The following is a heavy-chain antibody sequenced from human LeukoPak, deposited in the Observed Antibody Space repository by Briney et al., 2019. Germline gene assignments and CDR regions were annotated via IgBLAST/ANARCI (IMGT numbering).Heavy chain of an antibody. CDR2: INKDGSRT. V-gene: IGHV3-43*02. Sequence: GGSLRLSCAASGFTMEPFAMHWVRQAPGKGLEWVSNINKDGSRTYYADSVKGRFTISRDNSKNSLYLQMNSLRTEDSALYYCATWAFYYNLDVWGRGTTVTVSS. J-gene: IGHJ6*02. D-gene: IGHD1-26*01. CDR3: ATWAFYYNLDV. CDR1: GFTMEPFA.